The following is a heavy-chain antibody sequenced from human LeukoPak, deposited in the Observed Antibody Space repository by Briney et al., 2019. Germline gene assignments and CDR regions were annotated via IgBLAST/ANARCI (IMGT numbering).Heavy chain of an antibody. CDR3: ARGREDNWNLFDC. Sequence: PSETLSLTCTVSGGSISTYYWTWIRQPAGKGLEWIGRISTSGSTSYNPSLKSRVTMSVDTSKKQFSLKLSPVTAADTAVYYCARGREDNWNLFDCWGQGTLVTVSS. J-gene: IGHJ4*02. V-gene: IGHV4-4*07. D-gene: IGHD1-20*01. CDR1: GGSISTYY. CDR2: ISTSGST.